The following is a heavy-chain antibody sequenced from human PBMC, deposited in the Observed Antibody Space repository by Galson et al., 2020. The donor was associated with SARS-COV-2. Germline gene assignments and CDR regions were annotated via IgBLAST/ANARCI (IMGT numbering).Heavy chain of an antibody. D-gene: IGHD3-9*01. CDR2: ITYTSNFR. CDR1: GFTFSSYS. V-gene: IGHV3-21*01. Sequence: NSGGSLRLSCEASGFTFSSYSMNWGRQAPGKGPDWVSSITYTSNFRYYSDSVKGRFTISRDNAKNSLFLQLSSPRAADTAVYYCAKGHFDWFFPADYWGQGTLVTVSS. CDR3: AKGHFDWFFPADY. J-gene: IGHJ4*02.